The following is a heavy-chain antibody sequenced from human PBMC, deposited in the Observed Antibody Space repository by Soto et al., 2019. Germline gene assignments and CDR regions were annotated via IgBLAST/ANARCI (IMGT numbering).Heavy chain of an antibody. CDR3: ARGDCVGGTCYSFAGSFYYYMDV. Sequence: EVQLVKSGGGLVQPGGSLRLSCAASGFTFSNYWMYWVRQAPGKGLEWVSRINSDGSVSSHADSVRGRLTISRDNVKNTLYLHMDSLRAEDTAVYFCARGDCVGGTCYSFAGSFYYYMDVWGKGTTVTVFS. CDR2: INSDGSVS. V-gene: IGHV3-74*02. J-gene: IGHJ6*03. D-gene: IGHD2-15*01. CDR1: GFTFSNYW.